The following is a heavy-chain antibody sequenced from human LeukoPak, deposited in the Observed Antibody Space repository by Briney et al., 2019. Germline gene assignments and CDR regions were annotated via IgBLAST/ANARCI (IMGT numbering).Heavy chain of an antibody. J-gene: IGHJ4*02. D-gene: IGHD6-19*01. Sequence: SGGSLRLSCAASGFTSSSYAMHWVRQAPGKGLEWVAVISYDGSNKYYADSVKGRFTISRDNSKNTLYLQMNSLRAEDTAVYYCARSIAVAGAFDYWGQGTLVTVSS. CDR3: ARSIAVAGAFDY. CDR2: ISYDGSNK. V-gene: IGHV3-30*01. CDR1: GFTSSSYA.